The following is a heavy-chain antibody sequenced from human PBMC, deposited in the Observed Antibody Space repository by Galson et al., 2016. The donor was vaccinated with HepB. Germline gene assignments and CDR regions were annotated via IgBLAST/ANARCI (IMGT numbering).Heavy chain of an antibody. V-gene: IGHV4-39*01. CDR2: IYYSGTT. J-gene: IGHJ4*02. D-gene: IGHD6-13*01. CDR1: NGSIGSSSYY. Sequence: SETLSLTCTVSNGSIGSSSYYWGWIRQPPGKGLEWIGNIYYSGTTYYNRSLKSRVTISVDTSKNQFSLRLSSVTAADTAVYYCARRMYSSRAAFDYWGQGTLVTVSS. CDR3: ARRMYSSRAAFDY.